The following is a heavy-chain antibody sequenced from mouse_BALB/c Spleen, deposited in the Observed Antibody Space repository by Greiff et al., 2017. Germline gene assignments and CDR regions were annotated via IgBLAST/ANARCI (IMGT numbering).Heavy chain of an antibody. CDR3: ARSTMISYYFDY. CDR1: GFTFSDYY. V-gene: IGHV5-4*02. Sequence: EVKLMESGGGLVKPGGSLKLSCAASGFTFSDYYMYWVRQTPEKRLEWVATISDGGSYTYYPDSVKGRFTISRDNAKNNLYLQMSSLKSEDTAMYYCARSTMISYYFDYWGQGTTLTVSS. J-gene: IGHJ2*01. CDR2: ISDGGSYT. D-gene: IGHD2-4*01.